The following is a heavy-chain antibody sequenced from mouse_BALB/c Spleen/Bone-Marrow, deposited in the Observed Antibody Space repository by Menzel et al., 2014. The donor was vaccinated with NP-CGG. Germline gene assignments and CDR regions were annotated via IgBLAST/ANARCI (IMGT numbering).Heavy chain of an antibody. J-gene: IGHJ4*01. CDR3: ARGGIYYGMDY. Sequence: EVQLVASGGGLVQPGGSLKLSCATSGFTFSDYYMYWVRQTPEKRLEWVAYISNGGGSTYYPDTVKGRFTISRDNAKNTLYLQMSRLKSEDTAMYYCARGGIYYGMDYWGQGTSVTVSS. CDR2: ISNGGGST. CDR1: GFTFSDYY. V-gene: IGHV5-12*02.